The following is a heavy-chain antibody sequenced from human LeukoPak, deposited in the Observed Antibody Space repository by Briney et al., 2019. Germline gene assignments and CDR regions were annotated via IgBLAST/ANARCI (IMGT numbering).Heavy chain of an antibody. Sequence: SETLSLTCTVSGGSISSYYWSWIRQPAGKGLEWIGRIYTSGSTNYNPSLKSRVTMSVDTSKNQFSLKLSSVTAADTAVYYCAGEQTGDIDGYYFDYWGQGTLVTVSS. CDR1: GGSISSYY. V-gene: IGHV4-4*07. D-gene: IGHD7-27*01. J-gene: IGHJ4*02. CDR2: IYTSGST. CDR3: AGEQTGDIDGYYFDY.